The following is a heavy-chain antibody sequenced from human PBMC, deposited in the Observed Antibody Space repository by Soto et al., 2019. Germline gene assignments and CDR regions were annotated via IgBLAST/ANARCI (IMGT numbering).Heavy chain of an antibody. Sequence: PGGSLRLSCAASGFSVNAYSMNWVRQAPGKGLEWVSSISSNRKYMYYAASVKGRFTISTDDARNFLFLQMNSLTAEDTAVYYCASGAVSYSSAYQNWFDNWDQETLVTVSS. V-gene: IGHV3-21*01. CDR3: ASGAVSYSSAYQNWFDN. J-gene: IGHJ5*02. CDR2: ISSNRKYM. D-gene: IGHD6-25*01. CDR1: GFSVNAYS.